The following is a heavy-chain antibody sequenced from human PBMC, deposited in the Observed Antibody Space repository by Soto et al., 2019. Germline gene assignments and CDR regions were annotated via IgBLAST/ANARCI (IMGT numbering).Heavy chain of an antibody. CDR2: FSSYNGDT. D-gene: IGHD5-12*01. J-gene: IGHJ6*02. V-gene: IGHV1-18*01. CDR1: GYTFTRSG. Sequence: QVQLVQSGAEVKKPGASVKVSCKASGYTFTRSGISWVRQAPGQGPEWMGWFSSYNGDTNYAQTFQGRVTMTTDTSTSTAYMELRSLRSDDTAVYYCAREGVAPYYYYGMDVWGQGTPVTVSS. CDR3: AREGVAPYYYYGMDV.